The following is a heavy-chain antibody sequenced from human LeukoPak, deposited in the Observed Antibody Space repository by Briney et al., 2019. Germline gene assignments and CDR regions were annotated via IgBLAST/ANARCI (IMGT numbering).Heavy chain of an antibody. V-gene: IGHV1-69*05. J-gene: IGHJ5*02. Sequence: SVKVSCKASGYTFTSYYMHWVRQAPGQGLEWMGGIIPIFGTANYAQKFQGRVTITTDESTSTAYMELSSLRSEDTAVYYCARGGADDCSSTSCHSGGWFDPWGQGTLVTVSS. CDR2: IIPIFGTA. CDR3: ARGGADDCSSTSCHSGGWFDP. CDR1: GYTFTSYY. D-gene: IGHD2-2*02.